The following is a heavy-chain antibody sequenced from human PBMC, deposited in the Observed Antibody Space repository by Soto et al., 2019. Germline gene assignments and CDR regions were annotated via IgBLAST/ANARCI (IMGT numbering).Heavy chain of an antibody. Sequence: EVQLVESGGGLVQPGGSLRLSCAASGFTFSSYWMHWVRQAPGKGLVWVSRINSDGSSTSYADSVKGRFTISRANAKTTPYLQMNSLRAEDTAVYSCAVAVAVPTAIGYWGQGTLVTVSS. J-gene: IGHJ4*02. D-gene: IGHD6-19*01. CDR1: GFTFSSYW. CDR2: INSDGSST. V-gene: IGHV3-74*01. CDR3: AVAVAVPTAIGY.